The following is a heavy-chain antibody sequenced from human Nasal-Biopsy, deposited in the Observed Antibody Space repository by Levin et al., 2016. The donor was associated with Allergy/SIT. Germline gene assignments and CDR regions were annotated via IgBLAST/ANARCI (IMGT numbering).Heavy chain of an antibody. CDR3: AKVALHRVGGWNYYFYYMDA. Sequence: GGSLRLSCAASGFTFSTYAMSWVRQAPGKGLEWVSSISGNALTTYYADSVKGRFTISRDNSNNMMYLQMSSLRAEDTAVYYCAKVALHRVGGWNYYFYYMDAWGKGTTVTVSS. CDR1: GFTFSTYA. D-gene: IGHD6-19*01. CDR2: ISGNALTT. V-gene: IGHV3-23*01. J-gene: IGHJ6*03.